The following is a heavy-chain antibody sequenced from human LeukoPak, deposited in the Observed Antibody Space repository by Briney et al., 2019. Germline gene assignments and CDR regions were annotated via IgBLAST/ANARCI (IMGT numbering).Heavy chain of an antibody. D-gene: IGHD3-16*02. CDR3: ARSRAETVPVWGSYRHHDAFDI. J-gene: IGHJ3*02. V-gene: IGHV5-51*01. Sequence: GESLKISCKGSGSSFTNYWIGGVRQLPGKGLEWMGIIYPGDSDTTYKPSFQGQVTISADKSISTAYLQWSSLKASDTAMYYCARSRAETVPVWGSYRHHDAFDIWGQGTMVTVSS. CDR2: IYPGDSDT. CDR1: GSSFTNYW.